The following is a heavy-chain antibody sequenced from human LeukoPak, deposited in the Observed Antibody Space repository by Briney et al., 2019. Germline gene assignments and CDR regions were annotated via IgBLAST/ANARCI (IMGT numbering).Heavy chain of an antibody. Sequence: ASVKVSCKASGYTFTSYDINWVRQATGQGLEWMGWMNPNSGNTGYAQKLQGRVTMTRNTSISTAYMELSSLRSEDTAVYYCARDREAVAATYYYMDVWGKGTTVTVSS. CDR2: MNPNSGNT. CDR1: GYTFTSYD. D-gene: IGHD6-19*01. CDR3: ARDREAVAATYYYMDV. J-gene: IGHJ6*03. V-gene: IGHV1-8*01.